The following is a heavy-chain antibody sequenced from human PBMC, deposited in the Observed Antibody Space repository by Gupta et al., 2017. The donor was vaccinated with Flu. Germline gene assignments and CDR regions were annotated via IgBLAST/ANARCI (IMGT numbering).Heavy chain of an antibody. D-gene: IGHD2-2*02. V-gene: IGHV4-4*02. Sequence: TNYNPSLKSRVTISVDKSKNQFSLKLSSVTAADTAVYYCAREPYCSSTSCYTNGAFDIWGQGTMVTVSS. CDR3: AREPYCSSTSCYTNGAFDI. CDR2: T. J-gene: IGHJ3*02.